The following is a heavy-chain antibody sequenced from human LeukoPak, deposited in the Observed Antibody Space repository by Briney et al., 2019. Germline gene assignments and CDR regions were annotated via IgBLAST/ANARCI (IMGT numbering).Heavy chain of an antibody. V-gene: IGHV4-59*01. CDR3: ARSRSGYSYDHAAFEI. J-gene: IGHJ3*02. CDR2: IGYRGST. Sequence: SETLSLTCTVSGGSISTYYWSWIRQPPGKGLEWIAYIGYRGSTTYNPSLRSRVTISVDTSRNQFSLKLYSVTAADTAVYYCARSRSGYSYDHAAFEIWGQGTMVTVSS. CDR1: GGSISTYY. D-gene: IGHD5-18*01.